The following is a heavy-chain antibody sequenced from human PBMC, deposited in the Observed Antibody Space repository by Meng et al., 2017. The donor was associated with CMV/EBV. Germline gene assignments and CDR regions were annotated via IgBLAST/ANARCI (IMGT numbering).Heavy chain of an antibody. J-gene: IGHJ4*02. D-gene: IGHD6-6*01. V-gene: IGHV3-21*01. CDR2: ISSSSSYI. Sequence: GGSLRLSCAASGFTFSSYSMNWARQAPGKGLEWVSSISSSSSYIYYADSVKGRFTISRDNAKNSLYLQMNSLRAEDTAVYYCARERLNQYSSSSPSDYWGQGTLVTVSS. CDR1: GFTFSSYS. CDR3: ARERLNQYSSSSPSDY.